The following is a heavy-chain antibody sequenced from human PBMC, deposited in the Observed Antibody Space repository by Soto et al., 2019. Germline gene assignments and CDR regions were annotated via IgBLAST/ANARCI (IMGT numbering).Heavy chain of an antibody. J-gene: IGHJ6*02. V-gene: IGHV1-18*01. CDR1: GYTFTSYG. CDR2: ISAYNGNT. CDR3: ARESSGPDWRYYGMDV. D-gene: IGHD6-19*01. Sequence: QVQLVQSGAEVKKPGASVKVSCKASGYTFTSYGISWVRQAPGQGLEWMGWISAYNGNTNYAQKLQGRVTMTTDTSTSTAYMELRSLRSDDTAVYYRARESSGPDWRYYGMDVWGQGTTVTVSS.